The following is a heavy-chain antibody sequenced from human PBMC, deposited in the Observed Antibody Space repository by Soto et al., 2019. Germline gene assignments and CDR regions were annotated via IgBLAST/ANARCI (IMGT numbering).Heavy chain of an antibody. CDR2: ISSSGNLI. J-gene: IGHJ4*02. Sequence: SLRRSCAASGFTFSSYEMNWVRQAPGKGLEWVSYISSSGNLIYYADSVKGRFTISRDNAKNSLYLQMNSLRAEDTAVYYCARDDSSVAPLAYWGQGTLVTVSS. V-gene: IGHV3-48*03. D-gene: IGHD2-21*01. CDR1: GFTFSSYE. CDR3: ARDDSSVAPLAY.